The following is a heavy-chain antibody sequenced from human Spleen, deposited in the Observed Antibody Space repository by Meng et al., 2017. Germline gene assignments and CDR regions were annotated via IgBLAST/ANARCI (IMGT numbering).Heavy chain of an antibody. J-gene: IGHJ5*02. CDR2: INPYSGAT. D-gene: IGHD3-10*01. CDR1: GYTFTGHY. V-gene: IGHV1-2*02. Sequence: QVQLGQSGAEVKKPEASVKVSCKASGYTFTGHYIYWVRQAPGQGLEWVGWINPYSGATNYAQKLQHRVSMTSDTSTNTVYMELSGLEFQDTAVYYCAREVRRGWFDPWGQGTLVTVSS. CDR3: AREVRRGWFDP.